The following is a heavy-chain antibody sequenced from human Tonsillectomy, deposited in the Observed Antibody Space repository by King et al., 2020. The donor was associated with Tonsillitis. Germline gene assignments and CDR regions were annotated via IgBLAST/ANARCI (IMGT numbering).Heavy chain of an antibody. CDR1: GGSFSGYY. J-gene: IGHJ4*02. CDR2: INHRGST. CDR3: ARGTHCSSTSCYEDFDY. Sequence: VQLQQWGAGLLKPSETLSLTCAVYGGSFSGYYWSWIRQPPGKGLEWIGEINHRGSTNYNPSLKSRVTISVDTSKNQFSLKLSPVTAADTAGYYCARGTHCSSTSCYEDFDYWGQGTLVTVSS. D-gene: IGHD2-2*01. V-gene: IGHV4-34*01.